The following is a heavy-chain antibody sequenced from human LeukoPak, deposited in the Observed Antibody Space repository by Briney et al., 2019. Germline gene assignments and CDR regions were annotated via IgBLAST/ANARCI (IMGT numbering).Heavy chain of an antibody. CDR3: AREGYDILTGLYYFVY. D-gene: IGHD3-9*01. Sequence: PGGSLRLSCAASGFTFSSYWMHWVRQAPGKGLVWVSRINSDGSSTSYADSVKGRFTISRDNSKNTLYLQMNSLRAEDTAVYYCAREGYDILTGLYYFVYWGQGTLVTVSS. V-gene: IGHV3-74*01. CDR2: INSDGSST. CDR1: GFTFSSYW. J-gene: IGHJ4*02.